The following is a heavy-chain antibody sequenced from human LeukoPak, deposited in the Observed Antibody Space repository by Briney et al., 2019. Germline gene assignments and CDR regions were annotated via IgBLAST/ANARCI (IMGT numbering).Heavy chain of an antibody. V-gene: IGHV4-59*02. CDR1: GGSVSSYY. Sequence: SETLSPTCTVSGGSVSSYYWSWIRQPPGKGLEWIGYIYYSGSTNYNPSLKSRVTISVDTSKNQFSLKLSSVTAADTAVYYCARGHDFWSGEYYFDYWGQGTLVTVSS. J-gene: IGHJ4*02. CDR3: ARGHDFWSGEYYFDY. D-gene: IGHD3-3*01. CDR2: IYYSGST.